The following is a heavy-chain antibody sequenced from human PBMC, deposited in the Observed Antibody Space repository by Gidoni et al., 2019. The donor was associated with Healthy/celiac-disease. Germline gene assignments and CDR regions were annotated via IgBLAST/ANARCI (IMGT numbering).Heavy chain of an antibody. V-gene: IGHV4-34*01. CDR2: INHSGST. Sequence: QVQLQQWGAGLLKPSETLSLTCAVYGGSFSGYYWSWIRQPPGKGLEWIGEINHSGSTNYNPSLKSRVTISVDTSKNQFSLKLSSVTAADTAVYYCARVIRTRGIRRELDYWGQGTLVTVSS. D-gene: IGHD3-16*01. CDR1: GGSFSGYY. J-gene: IGHJ4*02. CDR3: ARVIRTRGIRRELDY.